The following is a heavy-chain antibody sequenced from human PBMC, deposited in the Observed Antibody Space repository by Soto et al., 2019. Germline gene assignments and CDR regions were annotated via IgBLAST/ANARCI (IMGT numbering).Heavy chain of an antibody. Sequence: ASVKVSCKASGYTFTSYYMHWVRQAPGQGLEWMGIINPSGGSTSYAQKFQGRVTMTRDTSTSTVYTELSSLRSEGTAVYYCARGEGYCSSTSCYTSPGYYYYGMDVWGQGTTVTVSS. CDR3: ARGEGYCSSTSCYTSPGYYYYGMDV. D-gene: IGHD2-2*02. J-gene: IGHJ6*02. CDR2: INPSGGST. CDR1: GYTFTSYY. V-gene: IGHV1-46*01.